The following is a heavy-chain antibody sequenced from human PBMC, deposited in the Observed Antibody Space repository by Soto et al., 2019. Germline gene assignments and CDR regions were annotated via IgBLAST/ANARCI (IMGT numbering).Heavy chain of an antibody. J-gene: IGHJ4*02. CDR3: ARGRSGSYYDY. D-gene: IGHD1-26*01. V-gene: IGHV3-53*01. CDR1: GFTVSSNY. Sequence: GGSLRLSCAASGFTVSSNYMSWVRQAPGKGLEWVSVIYSGGSTYYADSVKGRFTISRDNSKNTLYLQMNSLRAEDTAVYYCARGRSGSYYDYWGQGTLVTVSS. CDR2: IYSGGST.